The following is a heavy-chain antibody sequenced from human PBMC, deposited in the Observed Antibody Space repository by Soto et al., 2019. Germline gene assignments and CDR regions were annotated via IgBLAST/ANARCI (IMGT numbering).Heavy chain of an antibody. CDR3: YYYYYGMDV. Sequence: GGSLRLSCAASGFTFSSYGMHWVRQAPGKGLEWVAVIWYDGSNKYYADSVKGRFTISRDNSKNTLYLQMNSLLPLRFLEWSRYYYYYGMDVWGQGTTVTVSS. J-gene: IGHJ6*02. CDR1: GFTFSSYG. V-gene: IGHV3-33*01. CDR2: IWYDGSNK. D-gene: IGHD3-3*01.